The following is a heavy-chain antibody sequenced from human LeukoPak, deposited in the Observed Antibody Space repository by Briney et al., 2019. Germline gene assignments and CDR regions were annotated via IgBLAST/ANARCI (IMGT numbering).Heavy chain of an antibody. J-gene: IGHJ4*02. CDR2: ISAYNGNT. CDR3: AREGQYRSSTSCSPDY. V-gene: IGHV1-18*04. CDR1: GYTFTSYG. Sequence: ASVKVSCKASGYTFTSYGISWVRQAPRQGLEWMGWISAYNGNTNYAQKLQGRVTMTTDTSTSTAYMELRSLRSGDTAVYYCAREGQYRSSTSCSPDYWGQGTPVTVSS. D-gene: IGHD2-2*01.